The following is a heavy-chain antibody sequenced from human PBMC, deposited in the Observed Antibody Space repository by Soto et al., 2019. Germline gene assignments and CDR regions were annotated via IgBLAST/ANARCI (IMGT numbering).Heavy chain of an antibody. CDR1: GYSFATYG. CDR2: ISAHNGDT. CDR3: ATEPIYYNDGSGYYPLGH. D-gene: IGHD3-22*01. Sequence: QVQLVQSGAEVKKPGASVKVSCKASGYSFATYGFSWVRQAPGQGLECVGWISAHNGDTHYSQKFQGRVTLTIDTSKNTGYMALRSLTSDDTAVYFCATEPIYYNDGSGYYPLGHWGQGTLVTVSS. J-gene: IGHJ4*02. V-gene: IGHV1-18*04.